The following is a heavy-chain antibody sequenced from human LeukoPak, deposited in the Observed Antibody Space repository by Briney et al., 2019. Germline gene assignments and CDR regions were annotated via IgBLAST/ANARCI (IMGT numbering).Heavy chain of an antibody. CDR1: GFTFSSYW. D-gene: IGHD6-19*01. CDR2: IKQDGSEK. J-gene: IGHJ4*02. V-gene: IGHV3-7*01. Sequence: GGSLRLSCAASGFTFSSYWMSWVRQAPGKGLEWVANIKQDGSEKYYVDSVKGRFTISRDNAKNSLYLQVNSLRAEDTAVYYCARVSAVAGMGFDYWGQGTLVTVSS. CDR3: ARVSAVAGMGFDY.